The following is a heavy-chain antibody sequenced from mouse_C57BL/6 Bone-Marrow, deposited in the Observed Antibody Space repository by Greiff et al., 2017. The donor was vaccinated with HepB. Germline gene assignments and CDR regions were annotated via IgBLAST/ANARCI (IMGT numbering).Heavy chain of an antibody. CDR3: ARDDYARLYYFDY. Sequence: LVKPGASVKISCKVSGYTFTDHTIHWMKQRPEQGLEWIGYIYPRDGSTKYNEKFKGKATLTADKSSSTADMQLNSLTSEDSAVYFCARDDYARLYYFDYWGQGTTLTVSS. V-gene: IGHV1-78*01. D-gene: IGHD2-4*01. J-gene: IGHJ2*01. CDR1: GYTFTDHT. CDR2: IYPRDGST.